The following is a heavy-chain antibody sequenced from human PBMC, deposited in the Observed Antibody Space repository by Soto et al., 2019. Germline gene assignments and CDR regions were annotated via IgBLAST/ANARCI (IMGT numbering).Heavy chain of an antibody. J-gene: IGHJ6*02. D-gene: IGHD2-2*01. CDR2: INPQTGGT. V-gene: IGHV1-2*02. CDR1: GYTFTGYY. CDR3: ARERYQVISDGMDV. Sequence: ASVKVSCKASGYTFTGYYIHWVREAPGQGLEWMGWINPQTGGTSYAQKFQGRVTLSRDTSINTAYLELSRLTFDDAAVYFCARERYQVISDGMDVWGQGTTVTVSS.